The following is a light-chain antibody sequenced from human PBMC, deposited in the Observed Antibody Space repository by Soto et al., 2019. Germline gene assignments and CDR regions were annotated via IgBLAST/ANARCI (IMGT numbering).Light chain of an antibody. CDR1: SSDVGGYSY. CDR2: EVS. CDR3: SSYTSSSTPGV. V-gene: IGLV2-14*01. Sequence: QSVLTQPASVSGSPGQSITISCTGTSSDVGGYSYVSWYQQHPGKAPKLMIYEVSNRPSGVSNRFSGSKSGNTASLTISGLQAEDEADYYCSSYTSSSTPGVFGTGTKVTVL. J-gene: IGLJ1*01.